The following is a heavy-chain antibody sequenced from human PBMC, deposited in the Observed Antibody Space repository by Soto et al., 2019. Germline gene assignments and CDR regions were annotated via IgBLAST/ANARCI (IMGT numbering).Heavy chain of an antibody. CDR3: ARVRRGYYYDSSGPRDAFDI. CDR1: GDTFTGYY. Sequence: GASVKESCKASGDTFTGYYIHWVRPAPGQGLEWMGWINPNSGGTNYAQKFQGWVTMTRDTSISTAYMELSRLRSDDTAVYYCARVRRGYYYDSSGPRDAFDIWGQGTMVTVSS. J-gene: IGHJ3*02. V-gene: IGHV1-2*04. D-gene: IGHD3-22*01. CDR2: INPNSGGT.